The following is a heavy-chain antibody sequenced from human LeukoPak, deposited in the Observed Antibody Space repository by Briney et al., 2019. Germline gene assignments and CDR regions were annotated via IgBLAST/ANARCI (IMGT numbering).Heavy chain of an antibody. Sequence: PETLSLTCTVSGGSISTYYWTWIRQPPGRGLEWIGYIYYSGSTNYNPSLKSRVTTSVDTSKNQFSLKLSSVTAADTAVYFCARGGAFDIWGQGTLVTVSS. V-gene: IGHV4-59*01. CDR3: ARGGAFDI. J-gene: IGHJ3*02. CDR1: GGSISTYY. CDR2: IYYSGST.